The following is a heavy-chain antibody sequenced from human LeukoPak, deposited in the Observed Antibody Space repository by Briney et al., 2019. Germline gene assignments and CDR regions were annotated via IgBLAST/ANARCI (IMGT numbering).Heavy chain of an antibody. CDR3: ASGPRNYYYSGSYHY. D-gene: IGHD3-10*01. Sequence: SETLSLTCGVSGGSFNSDDYYWNWIRQPPGRGLEWIGYIYYGGNTNYNPSLRSRVTISMDTSKNQFSLKVNCVTAADTAVYFCASGPRNYYYSGSYHYWGQGTLVTVSS. CDR2: IYYGGNT. V-gene: IGHV4-61*08. CDR1: GGSFNSDDYY. J-gene: IGHJ4*02.